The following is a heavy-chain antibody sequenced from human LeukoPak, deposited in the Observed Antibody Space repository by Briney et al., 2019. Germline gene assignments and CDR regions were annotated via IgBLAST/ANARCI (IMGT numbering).Heavy chain of an antibody. CDR3: RRAPTSAAIAVAGRYYFDY. CDR2: IRYDGSNK. D-gene: IGHD6-19*01. V-gene: IGHV3-30*02. CDR1: GFTFSSYG. J-gene: IGHJ4*02. Sequence: GGSLRLSCAASGFTFSSYGMHWVRQAPGKGLEWVAFIRYDGSNKYYADSVKGRFTISRDNSKNTLYLQMNSLRAEDTAVYYCRRAPTSAAIAVAGRYYFDYWGQGTLVTVSS.